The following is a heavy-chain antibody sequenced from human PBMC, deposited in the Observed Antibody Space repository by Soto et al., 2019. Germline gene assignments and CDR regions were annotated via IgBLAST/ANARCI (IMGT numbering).Heavy chain of an antibody. CDR3: ARADSSSWDYYYYYGMDV. Sequence: QVQLVQSGAEVKKPGSSVKVSCKASGGTFSSYAISWVRQAPGQGLEWMGGIIPIFGTANHAQKFLGRVTITVDESTSTADMELSSLRSEDTAVYYCARADSSSWDYYYYYGMDVWGQGTTVTVSS. CDR1: GGTFSSYA. D-gene: IGHD6-13*01. V-gene: IGHV1-69*01. J-gene: IGHJ6*02. CDR2: IIPIFGTA.